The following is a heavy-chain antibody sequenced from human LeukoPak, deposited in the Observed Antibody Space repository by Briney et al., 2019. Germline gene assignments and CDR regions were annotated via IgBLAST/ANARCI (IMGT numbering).Heavy chain of an antibody. J-gene: IGHJ4*02. V-gene: IGHV5-51*01. Sequence: GESLKISCKGSGYSFTNYWIGWVRQLPGKGLEWMGILYPGDSDIRYSPSFQGQVTISVDKSANTAYLQWSSLKASDSAIYYCARRGSSSSGEDWGQGTLVTVSS. CDR1: GYSFTNYW. D-gene: IGHD6-6*01. CDR2: LYPGDSDI. CDR3: ARRGSSSSGED.